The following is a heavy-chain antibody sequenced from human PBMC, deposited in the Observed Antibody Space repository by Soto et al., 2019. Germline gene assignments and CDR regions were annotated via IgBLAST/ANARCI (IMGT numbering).Heavy chain of an antibody. J-gene: IGHJ6*02. CDR3: TRSRGYSGYDSYYYYGMDV. V-gene: IGHV3-49*03. D-gene: IGHD5-12*01. CDR2: IRSKAYGGTT. Sequence: GGSLRLSCTASGFTFGDYAMSWFRQAPGKGLEWVGFIRSKAYGGTTEYAASVKGRFTISRDDSKSIAYLQMNSLKTEDTAVYYCTRSRGYSGYDSYYYYGMDVWGQGTTVTVSS. CDR1: GFTFGDYA.